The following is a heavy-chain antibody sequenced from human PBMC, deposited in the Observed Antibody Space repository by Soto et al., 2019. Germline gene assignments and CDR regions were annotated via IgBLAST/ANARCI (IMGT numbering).Heavy chain of an antibody. J-gene: IGHJ5*02. CDR1: GGSFSGYY. D-gene: IGHD3-10*01. V-gene: IGHV4-34*01. Sequence: SETLSLTCAVYGGSFSGYYWSWIRQPPGKGLEWIGEINHSGSTNYNPSLKSRVTISVDTSKNQFSLKLSSVTAADTAVYYCARSRPFMVRGVIRSRTRWFDPWGQGTLVTVSS. CDR2: INHSGST. CDR3: ARSRPFMVRGVIRSRTRWFDP.